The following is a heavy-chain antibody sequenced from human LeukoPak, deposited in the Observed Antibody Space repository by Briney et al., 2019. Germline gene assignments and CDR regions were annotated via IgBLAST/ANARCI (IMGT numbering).Heavy chain of an antibody. Sequence: GESLKISCKGSGYMFNDNWIAWVRQMPGKGLEWMGIISPADSMTTYSPSFQGQVTISVDKSINTAYLQWTSLRASDTAIYYCARRAALVPGRSLDIWGRGTMVTVSS. CDR3: ARRAALVPGRSLDI. CDR1: GYMFNDNW. CDR2: ISPADSMT. V-gene: IGHV5-51*01. D-gene: IGHD6-25*01. J-gene: IGHJ3*02.